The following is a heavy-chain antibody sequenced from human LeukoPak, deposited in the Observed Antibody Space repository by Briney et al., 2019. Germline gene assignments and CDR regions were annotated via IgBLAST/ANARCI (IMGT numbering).Heavy chain of an antibody. V-gene: IGHV3-48*03. Sequence: PGGSLRLSCAASGFTLSSYEMNWVRQAPGQGLEWVSYISSGGSTIYYADSVKGRFTISRDNAKNSLYLQMNSLRAEDTAVYYCARVVVVGATTHWGQGTLVTVSS. CDR3: ARVVVVGATTH. CDR2: ISSGGSTI. CDR1: GFTLSSYE. D-gene: IGHD1-26*01. J-gene: IGHJ4*02.